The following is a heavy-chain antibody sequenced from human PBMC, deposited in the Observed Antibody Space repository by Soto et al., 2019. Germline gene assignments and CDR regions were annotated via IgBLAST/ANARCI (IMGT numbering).Heavy chain of an antibody. CDR2: IAVGSGYT. J-gene: IGHJ4*02. CDR3: AADATAWQQMVPSDY. D-gene: IGHD2-8*01. CDR1: GFTFTSSA. Sequence: SVKVSCKASGFTFTSSAFQWVRQARGQRLEWIGWIAVGSGYTNYAQRFQNRVTLTRDMSTATTYMELSRLTSEDTAIYYCAADATAWQQMVPSDYWGQGTLVTVSS. V-gene: IGHV1-58*01.